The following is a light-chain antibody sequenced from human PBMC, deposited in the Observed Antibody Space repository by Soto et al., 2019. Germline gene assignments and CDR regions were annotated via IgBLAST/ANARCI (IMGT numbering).Light chain of an antibody. CDR2: AAS. CDR1: QGISSY. J-gene: IGKJ3*01. V-gene: IGKV1-9*01. CDR3: QQLNGDPLFT. Sequence: IPLTQSPSSLSASVGDRVTITCRASQGISSYLAWYQQKPGKAPKLLIYAASTLQSGVPSRFSGSGSGTDFTLTINSLQPEDFATYYCQQLNGDPLFTFGPGTTVDIK.